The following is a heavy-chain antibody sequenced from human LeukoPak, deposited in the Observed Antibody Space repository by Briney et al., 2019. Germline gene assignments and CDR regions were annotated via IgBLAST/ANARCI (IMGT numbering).Heavy chain of an antibody. V-gene: IGHV3-66*01. CDR2: IYNGGST. Sequence: GGSLRLSCAASGFTVSSNYMSWVRQAPGKGLEWVSVIYNGGSTYYADSVKGRFTISRDNSKNTLYLQMNSLRAEDTAVYYCARDLLVRGVKYYGMDVWGQGTTVTVSS. CDR1: GFTVSSNY. D-gene: IGHD3-10*01. CDR3: ARDLLVRGVKYYGMDV. J-gene: IGHJ6*02.